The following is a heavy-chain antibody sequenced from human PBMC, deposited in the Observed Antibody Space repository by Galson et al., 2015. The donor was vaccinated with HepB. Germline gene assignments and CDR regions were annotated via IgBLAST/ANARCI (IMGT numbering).Heavy chain of an antibody. CDR1: GFTFSSYD. D-gene: IGHD6-13*01. CDR3: AKGGPYSSSWYWFDS. V-gene: IGHV3-30*18. J-gene: IGHJ5*01. CDR2: ISYDGNTK. Sequence: SLRLSCAASGFTFSSYDMNWVRQAPGKGLEWVAVISYDGNTKYYGDSVKGRFIISRDNSKSTLYLQMNSVRPEDTAVYYCAKGGPYSSSWYWFDSWGQGALVTGSS.